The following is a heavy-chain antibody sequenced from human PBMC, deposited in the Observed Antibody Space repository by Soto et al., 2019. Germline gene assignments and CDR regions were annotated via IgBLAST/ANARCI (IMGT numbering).Heavy chain of an antibody. J-gene: IGHJ6*02. CDR2: ISGSGGST. V-gene: IGHV3-23*01. Sequence: EVQLLESGGGLVQPGGSLRLSCAASGFTFSSYAMSWVRQAPGKGLEWLSAISGSGGSTYYADSVKGRFTISRDNSKNTLYLQMDSLKAEDPAVYYCAKAPIVPAAISVGYGMDVWGQGTTVTVSS. D-gene: IGHD2-2*01. CDR3: AKAPIVPAAISVGYGMDV. CDR1: GFTFSSYA.